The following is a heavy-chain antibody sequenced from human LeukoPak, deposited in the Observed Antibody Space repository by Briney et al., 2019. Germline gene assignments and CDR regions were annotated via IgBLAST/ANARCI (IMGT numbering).Heavy chain of an antibody. V-gene: IGHV1-18*01. D-gene: IGHD2-2*01. CDR1: GYTFTSYG. CDR2: ISAYNGNT. Sequence: ASVKVSCKASGYTFTSYGISWVRQAPGQGLEWMGWISAYNGNTNYAQKLQGRVTMTTDTSTSTAYMELRSLRSGDTAVYYCARDWCSGDCSSYPFDYWGQGTLVTVSS. J-gene: IGHJ4*02. CDR3: ARDWCSGDCSSYPFDY.